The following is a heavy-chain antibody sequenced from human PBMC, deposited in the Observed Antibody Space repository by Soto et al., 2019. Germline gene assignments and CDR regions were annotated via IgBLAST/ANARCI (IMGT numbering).Heavy chain of an antibody. Sequence: SETLSLTCAVYGGSFSGYYWSWIRQPPGKGLEWIGEINHSGSTNYNPSLKSRVTISVDTSKNQFSLKLSSVTAADTAVYYCARGGTEDCSGGSCYSGWFDPWGQGTLVTVSS. D-gene: IGHD2-15*01. V-gene: IGHV4-34*01. CDR3: ARGGTEDCSGGSCYSGWFDP. J-gene: IGHJ5*02. CDR2: INHSGST. CDR1: GGSFSGYY.